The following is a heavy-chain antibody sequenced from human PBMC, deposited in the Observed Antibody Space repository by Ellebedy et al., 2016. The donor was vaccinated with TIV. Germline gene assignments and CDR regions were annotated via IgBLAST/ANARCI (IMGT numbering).Heavy chain of an antibody. J-gene: IGHJ4*02. CDR1: GSTIRPDG. Sequence: GGSLRLXXAVYGSTIRPDGMTWVRQAPGKWVDWVAILNGDGRAIQYADSVEGRFTISRDNAKKSLFLQMNSLRVEDTDMYYCSRNLGHYMLSDWGQGSLVTVSS. CDR2: LNGDGRAI. V-gene: IGHV3-7*01. CDR3: SRNLGHYMLSD. D-gene: IGHD2-8*01.